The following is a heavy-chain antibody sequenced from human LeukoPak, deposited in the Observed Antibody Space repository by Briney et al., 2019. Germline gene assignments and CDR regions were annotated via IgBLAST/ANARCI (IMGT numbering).Heavy chain of an antibody. CDR1: GFTFSSYG. V-gene: IGHV3-30*02. CDR2: IRYDGSNT. D-gene: IGHD3-22*01. CDR3: AKAVVIKRYLDYMDV. J-gene: IGHJ6*03. Sequence: GGSLRLSRAASGFTFSSYGIHWVRQTPGRGLEWGAFIRYDGSNTYYLDSVQGRFTISRDNSKNMLYLEMNSLRVEDTAMYYCAKAVVIKRYLDYMDVWGKGTTVTVSS.